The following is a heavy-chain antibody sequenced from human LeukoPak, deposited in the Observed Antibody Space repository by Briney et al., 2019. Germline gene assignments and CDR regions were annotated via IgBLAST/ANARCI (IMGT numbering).Heavy chain of an antibody. CDR2: IIPIFGTA. CDR1: GYTFTSYY. J-gene: IGHJ2*01. CDR3: ARVPGSIGADWYFDL. V-gene: IGHV1-69*05. Sequence: SVTVSCKASGYTFTSYYMHWVRQAPGQGLEWVGGIIPIFGTANYAQKFQGRVTITTDESTSTAYMELSSLRSEDTAVYYCARVPGSIGADWYFDLWGRGTLVTVSS. D-gene: IGHD1-14*01.